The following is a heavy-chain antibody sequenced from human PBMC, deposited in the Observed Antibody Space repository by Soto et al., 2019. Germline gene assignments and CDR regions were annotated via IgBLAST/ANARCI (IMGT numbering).Heavy chain of an antibody. D-gene: IGHD3-10*01. CDR1: GFTFSSYG. V-gene: IGHV3-30*18. CDR2: ISYDGSNK. J-gene: IGHJ4*01. CDR3: AKDGITMVRGATPFDY. Sequence: PGGSLRLSCVASGFTFSSYGMHWVRQAPGKGLEWVAVISYDGSNKYYADSVKGRFTISRDNSKNTLYLQMNSLRAEDTAVYYCAKDGITMVRGATPFDYWGPGTLVTVSS.